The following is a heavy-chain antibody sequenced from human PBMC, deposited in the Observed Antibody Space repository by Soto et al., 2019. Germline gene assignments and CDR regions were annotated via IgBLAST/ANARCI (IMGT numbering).Heavy chain of an antibody. J-gene: IGHJ4*02. CDR2: VHESGST. CDR1: GDAISNFY. Sequence: SETLSLTCSVSGDAISNFYWSWIRQTPGRGLEWIGCVHESGSTNYNPSLKSRVTISVDTSKNQFSLKLSSVTAADTAVYYCARVRYRYYYDSSGYYDYWGQGTLVTVSS. D-gene: IGHD3-22*01. CDR3: ARVRYRYYYDSSGYYDY. V-gene: IGHV4-59*12.